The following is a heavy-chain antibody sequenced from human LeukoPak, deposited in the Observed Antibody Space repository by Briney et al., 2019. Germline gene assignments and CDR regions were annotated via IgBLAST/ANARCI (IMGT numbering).Heavy chain of an antibody. D-gene: IGHD3-10*01. J-gene: IGHJ4*02. V-gene: IGHV3-30*07. CDR2: ISYDGSNK. Sequence: GGSLRLSCAASGFTFSSYAMHWVRQAPGKGLEWVAVISYDGSNKYYADSVKGRFTISRDNSKNTLYLQMNSLRAEDTGVYYCVRDFLGESGAGGYWGQGTLVTVSS. CDR3: VRDFLGESGAGGY. CDR1: GFTFSSYA.